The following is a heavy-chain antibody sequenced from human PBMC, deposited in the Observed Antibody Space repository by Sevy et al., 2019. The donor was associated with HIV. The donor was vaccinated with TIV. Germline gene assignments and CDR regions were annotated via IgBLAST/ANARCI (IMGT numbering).Heavy chain of an antibody. V-gene: IGHV3-7*01. CDR3: AKFKKRPHVWLPGGLDV. CDR1: GFSLNSYW. J-gene: IGHJ6*02. CDR2: IKDDGSEK. Sequence: GGSLRLSCAASGFSLNSYWMTWVRQAPGKGLEWVANIKDDGSEKYYVGSVKGRFTISRDDAENSLFLQMNRLRVEDTAVYYCAKFKKRPHVWLPGGLDVWGQGTTVTVSS. D-gene: IGHD3-16*01.